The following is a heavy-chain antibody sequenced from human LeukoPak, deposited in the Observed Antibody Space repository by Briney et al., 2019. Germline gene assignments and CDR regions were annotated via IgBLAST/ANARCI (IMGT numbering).Heavy chain of an antibody. D-gene: IGHD2-21*02. CDR1: GFTFSSYA. J-gene: IGHJ2*01. V-gene: IGHV3-23*01. CDR2: ISGSGGST. CDR3: ARGIVVVTARYFDL. Sequence: GGSLRLSCAASGFTFSSYAMSWVRQAPGKGLEWVSAISGSGGSTYYADSVKGRFTISRDNSKNTLYLQVNSLRAEDTAVYYCARGIVVVTARYFDLWGRGTLVTVSS.